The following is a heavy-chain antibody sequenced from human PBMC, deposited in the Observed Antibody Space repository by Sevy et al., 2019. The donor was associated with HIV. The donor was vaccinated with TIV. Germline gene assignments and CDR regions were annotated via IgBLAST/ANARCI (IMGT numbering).Heavy chain of an antibody. Sequence: GGSLRLSCAASGFTFSSYAMSWVRQAPGKGLEWVSAISGSGGSTYYADSVKGRFTISRDNSKNTLYLQMNSLRAEDTAVYYCARNSGGPMIVVVITYFDYWGQGTLVTVSS. D-gene: IGHD3-22*01. CDR3: ARNSGGPMIVVVITYFDY. V-gene: IGHV3-23*01. CDR1: GFTFSSYA. CDR2: ISGSGGST. J-gene: IGHJ4*02.